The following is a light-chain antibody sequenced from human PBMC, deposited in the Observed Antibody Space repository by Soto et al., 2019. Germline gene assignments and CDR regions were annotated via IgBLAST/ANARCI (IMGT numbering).Light chain of an antibody. Sequence: DIQMTQSPSTLSASVGDRVTITCRASQSISSWLAWYQQKPGKAPKLLIYDASSLESGVPSRFSGRGSGTEFTLTISSLQPDDFAPYYCQQYNSYSVWTFGQGTKVEIK. CDR1: QSISSW. CDR3: QQYNSYSVWT. CDR2: DAS. J-gene: IGKJ1*01. V-gene: IGKV1-5*01.